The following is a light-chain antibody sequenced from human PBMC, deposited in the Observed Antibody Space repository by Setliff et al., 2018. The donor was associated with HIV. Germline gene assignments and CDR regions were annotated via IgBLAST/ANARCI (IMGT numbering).Light chain of an antibody. CDR3: SSYTRTNLFV. CDR1: SSDVGSYDY. Sequence: QSALIQPPSVSGSPGQSVTISCTGTSSDVGSYDYVSWYQQHPGTVPKPMIYNVNTRPPGVPDRFSGSKSGNTASMTISGLQAEDEADYYCSSYTRTNLFVFGTGTKVTVL. V-gene: IGLV2-18*02. CDR2: NVN. J-gene: IGLJ1*01.